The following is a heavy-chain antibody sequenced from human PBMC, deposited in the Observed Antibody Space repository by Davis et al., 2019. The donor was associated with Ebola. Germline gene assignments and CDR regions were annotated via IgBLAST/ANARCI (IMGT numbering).Heavy chain of an antibody. CDR2: INPNDGRT. V-gene: IGHV1-46*01. CDR3: ARDPGYRSPFNRFDP. D-gene: IGHD6-6*01. CDR1: GYTFTNYY. Sequence: ASVKVSCRASGYTFTNYYMHWVRQAPGQGLEWMGMINPNDGRTIYAQKFQGRVTVTRDTSTTTVYMDLSSLRSEDTAMYFCARDPGYRSPFNRFDPWGQGTLVTVSS. J-gene: IGHJ5*02.